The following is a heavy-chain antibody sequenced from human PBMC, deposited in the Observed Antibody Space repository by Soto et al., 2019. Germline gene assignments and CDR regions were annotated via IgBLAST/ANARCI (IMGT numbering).Heavy chain of an antibody. CDR2: ISGSGGTT. V-gene: IGHV3-23*01. CDR1: GFTFSSYA. D-gene: IGHD2-21*02. J-gene: IGHJ4*02. CDR3: AKRHYDDGGDSGFYYFDS. Sequence: GGSLRLSCAASGFTFSSYAMTWVRQAPGKGLEWVSGISGSGGTTYYADSVNGRFTISRDKSKNTLYLQMNSLRAEDTAVYYCAKRHYDDGGDSGFYYFDSWGQGTLVTVSS.